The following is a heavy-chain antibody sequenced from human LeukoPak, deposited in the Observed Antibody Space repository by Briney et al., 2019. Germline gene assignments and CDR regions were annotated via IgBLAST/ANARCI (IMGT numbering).Heavy chain of an antibody. CDR3: ARVVSRDRYGDYGAYYYMDV. CDR1: GYSISSGYY. J-gene: IGHJ6*03. D-gene: IGHD4-17*01. CDR2: IYHSGST. Sequence: SETLSLTCTVSGYSISSGYYWGWLRQPPGKGLEWIGSIYHSGSTYNNPSLKGRVTISVDTSKNQFSLRLSSATATDTAVYYCARVVSRDRYGDYGAYYYMDVWGKGTTVTVSS. V-gene: IGHV4-38-2*02.